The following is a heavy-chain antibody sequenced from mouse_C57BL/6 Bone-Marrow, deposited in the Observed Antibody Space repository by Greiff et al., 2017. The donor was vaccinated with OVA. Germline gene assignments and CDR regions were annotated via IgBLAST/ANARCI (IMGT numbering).Heavy chain of an antibody. CDR3: ARGGTGPFAY. V-gene: IGHV1-66*01. J-gene: IGHJ3*01. Sequence: VQLQQSGPELVKPGASVKISCKASGYSFTSYYIHWVKQRPGQGLEWIGWIYPGSGNTKYNEKFKGKATLTADTSSSTAYMQLSSLTSEDSAVYYCARGGTGPFAYWGQGTLVTVSA. CDR1: GYSFTSYY. CDR2: IYPGSGNT. D-gene: IGHD4-1*01.